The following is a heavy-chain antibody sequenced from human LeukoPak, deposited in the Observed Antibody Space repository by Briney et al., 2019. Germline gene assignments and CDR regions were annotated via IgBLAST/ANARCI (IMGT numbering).Heavy chain of an antibody. V-gene: IGHV3-7*01. CDR1: GFTFSNYG. CDR3: ARDFGAYSYDSSGYYF. CDR2: IKQDGSEK. D-gene: IGHD3-22*01. Sequence: GGSLRLSCAASGFTFSNYGMHWVRQAPGKGLEWVANIKQDGSEKYYVDSVKGRFTISRDNAKNSLYLQMNSLRAEDTAVYYCARDFGAYSYDSSGYYFWGQGTLVTVSS. J-gene: IGHJ4*02.